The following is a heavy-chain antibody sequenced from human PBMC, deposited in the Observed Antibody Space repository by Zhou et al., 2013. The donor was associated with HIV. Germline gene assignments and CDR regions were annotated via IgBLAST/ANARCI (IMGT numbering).Heavy chain of an antibody. CDR2: INAGNGNT. D-gene: IGHD1-20*01. CDR3: ARGPYNWNYLGY. Sequence: QVHLEQSGPEAKKPGASVKVSCKTSGYPFTSSGINWVRQAPGQRLEWMGWINAGNGNTKYSQKFQGRVTITRDTSASTAYMELSSLRSEDTAVYYCARGPYNWNYLGYWGQGTLVTVSS. J-gene: IGHJ4*02. CDR1: GYPFTSSG. V-gene: IGHV1-3*01.